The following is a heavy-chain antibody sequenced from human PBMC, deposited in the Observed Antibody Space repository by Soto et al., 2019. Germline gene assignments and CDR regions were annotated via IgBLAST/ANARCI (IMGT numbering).Heavy chain of an antibody. D-gene: IGHD3-10*01. CDR1: GASINNFAYY. Sequence: SETLSLTCSVSGASINNFAYYWGWIRQPPGKGLEWIGTVYYNENTYYNPSLKSRVAISVDTAKNQFSLNLRSVTAADTAIYFCARRERYYGSPGWLDPWGQGNLVTVSS. CDR3: ARRERYYGSPGWLDP. V-gene: IGHV4-39*01. J-gene: IGHJ5*01. CDR2: VYYNENT.